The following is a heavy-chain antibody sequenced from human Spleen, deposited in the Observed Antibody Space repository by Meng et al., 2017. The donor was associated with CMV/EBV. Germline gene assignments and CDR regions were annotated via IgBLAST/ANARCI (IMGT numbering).Heavy chain of an antibody. CDR2: ISYDGSNK. D-gene: IGHD3-10*01. CDR1: GFTFSSYA. Sequence: GGSLRLSCAASGFTFSSYAMHWVRQAPGKGLEWVAVISYDGSNKYYADSVKGRFTISRDNSKNTLYLQMNSLRAEDTAVYYCARGRATMVRDYYYYYGMDVWGQGTTVTVSS. CDR3: ARGRATMVRDYYYYYGMDV. J-gene: IGHJ6*02. V-gene: IGHV3-30-3*01.